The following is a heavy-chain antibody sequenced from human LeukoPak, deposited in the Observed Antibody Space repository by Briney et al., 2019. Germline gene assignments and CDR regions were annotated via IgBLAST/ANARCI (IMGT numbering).Heavy chain of an antibody. CDR3: TNFQTVGVKPFEH. CDR1: GFTFSIDG. V-gene: IGHV3-21*01. Sequence: PGGSLRLSCAASGFTFSIDGMNWVRQAPGKGLEWVSSISPDSNFIYQADSVKGRFTISRDNAKNSLYLQMEGLRVEDTAVYYCTNFQTVGVKPFEHWGQGTLVTVSS. CDR2: ISPDSNFI. D-gene: IGHD1-26*01. J-gene: IGHJ5*02.